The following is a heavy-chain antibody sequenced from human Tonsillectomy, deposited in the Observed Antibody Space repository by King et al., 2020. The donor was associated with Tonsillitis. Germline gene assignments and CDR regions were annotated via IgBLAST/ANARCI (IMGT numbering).Heavy chain of an antibody. CDR2: IYRNDDK. V-gene: IGHV2-5*01. CDR1: GFSLSTSGVG. CDR3: AHIRSEQKQQYYGLDV. D-gene: IGHD6-13*01. Sequence: TLQESGPTLVKPTQTLTLTCTFSGFSLSTSGVGVGWIRQPPGKALEWLALIYRNDDKRYSPSLKSRLTITKDTSKNQVVLTMNNMDPVETATYYCAHIRSEQKQQYYGLDVWGQGTTVTVSS. J-gene: IGHJ6*02.